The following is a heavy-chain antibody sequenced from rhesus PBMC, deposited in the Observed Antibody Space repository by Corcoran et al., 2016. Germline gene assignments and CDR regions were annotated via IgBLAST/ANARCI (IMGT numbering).Heavy chain of an antibody. V-gene: IGHV4-127*01. CDR1: GYSISRGYG. J-gene: IGHJ3*01. CDR2: IGCISGCT. Sequence: QVQLQESGPGLVKPSETLSLTCAVSGYSISRGYGWSWIRQPPGQGLEWIGYIGCISGCTNDNPALKGRVTISKDTSKNHFYLKLSSVTAADTAVYYCARVGCSGGVCYVRGAFDFWGQGLRVTVSS. CDR3: ARVGCSGGVCYVRGAFDF. D-gene: IGHD2-8*01.